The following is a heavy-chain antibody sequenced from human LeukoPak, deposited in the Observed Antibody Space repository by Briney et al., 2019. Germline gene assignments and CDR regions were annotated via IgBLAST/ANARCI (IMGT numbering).Heavy chain of an antibody. CDR3: ARALGDIVVVPAAPRAHYYYGMDV. D-gene: IGHD2-2*01. Sequence: ASVKVSCKASGGTFSSYAISWVRQAPGQGLEWMGRIIPILGIANYAQKFQGRVTITADKSTSTAYMELSSLRSEDTAVYHCARALGDIVVVPAAPRAHYYYGMDVWGQGTTVTVSS. V-gene: IGHV1-69*04. CDR2: IIPILGIA. J-gene: IGHJ6*02. CDR1: GGTFSSYA.